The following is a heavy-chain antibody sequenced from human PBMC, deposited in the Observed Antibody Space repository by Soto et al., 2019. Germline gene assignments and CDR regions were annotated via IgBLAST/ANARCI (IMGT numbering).Heavy chain of an antibody. CDR1: GYTFTSYE. D-gene: IGHD4-17*01. CDR2: MNPDSGKT. J-gene: IGHJ5*02. CDR3: ARGIKYGAYSRWFDP. Sequence: QVQLLQSGAEVKKPGASVKVSCKASGYTFTSYEINWVRQATGQGLEYLGWMNPDSGKTAYVQKFQGRVTMTWDTSISTAYMELSSLRSEDTAVYFCARGIKYGAYSRWFDPWGQGILVTVSS. V-gene: IGHV1-8*01.